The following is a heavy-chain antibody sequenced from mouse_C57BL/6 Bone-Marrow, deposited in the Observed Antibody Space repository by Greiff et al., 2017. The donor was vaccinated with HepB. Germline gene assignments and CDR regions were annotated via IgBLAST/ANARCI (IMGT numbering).Heavy chain of an antibody. CDR1: GFTFSDYG. CDR2: ISSGSSTI. V-gene: IGHV5-17*01. Sequence: EVQRVESGGGLVKPGGSLKLSCAASGFTFSDYGMHWVRQAPEKGLEWVAYISSGSSTIYYADTVKGRFTISRDNAKNTLFLQMTSLRSEDTAMYYCARKEDYGSSFFAYWGQGTLVTVSA. CDR3: ARKEDYGSSFFAY. D-gene: IGHD1-1*01. J-gene: IGHJ3*01.